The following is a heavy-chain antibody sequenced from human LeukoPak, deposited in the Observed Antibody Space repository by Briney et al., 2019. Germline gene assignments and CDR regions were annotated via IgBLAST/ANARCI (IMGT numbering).Heavy chain of an antibody. CDR1: GFTFSSYG. CDR3: AKVSTDSSGYNWFDP. Sequence: GGSLRLSCAASGFTFSSYGMHWVRQAPGKGLEWVAFIRYDGSNKYYADSVKGRFTISRDNSKNTLYLQMNSLRAEDTAVYYCAKVSTDSSGYNWFDPWGQGTLVTVSS. V-gene: IGHV3-30*02. D-gene: IGHD3-22*01. J-gene: IGHJ5*02. CDR2: IRYDGSNK.